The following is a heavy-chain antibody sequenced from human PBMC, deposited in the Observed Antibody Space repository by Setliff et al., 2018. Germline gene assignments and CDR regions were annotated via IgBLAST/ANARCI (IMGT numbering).Heavy chain of an antibody. CDR3: VRSSAPQVVLAADFDF. CDR1: GYTFTSQA. CDR2: ISPYSGNT. Sequence: GASVKVSCKASGYTFTSQAMNWVRQAPGQGLEWMGWISPYSGNTNYPQWLQDRVTMTIDTSATTVYMELQSLRSDDTAVYYCVRSSAPQVVLAADFDFWGQGTPVTVSS. D-gene: IGHD6-19*01. V-gene: IGHV1-18*01. J-gene: IGHJ4*02.